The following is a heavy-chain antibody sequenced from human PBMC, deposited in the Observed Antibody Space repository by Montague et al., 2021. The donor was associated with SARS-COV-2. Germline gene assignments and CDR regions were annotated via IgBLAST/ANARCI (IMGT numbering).Heavy chain of an antibody. V-gene: IGHV2-5*01. CDR2: IYGNDDK. Sequence: PALVKPTQTLTLTCSFSGFSLTTKGMGVTWIRQPPGKALEWLALIYGNDDKRYRPSLQTKLTIAKDTSKNQVILIMTDMDPADAGTYFCAHFRTHYNLFTAYWRNVVDVWGQGTAVTVSS. J-gene: IGHJ6*02. D-gene: IGHD3-9*01. CDR1: GFSLTTKGMG. CDR3: AHFRTHYNLFTAYWRNVVDV.